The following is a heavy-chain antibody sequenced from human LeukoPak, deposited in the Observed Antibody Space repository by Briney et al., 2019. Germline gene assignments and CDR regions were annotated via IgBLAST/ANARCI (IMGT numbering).Heavy chain of an antibody. CDR1: GFTFSSYS. Sequence: GGSLRLSCAASGFTFSSYSMNWVRQAPGKGLEWVSSISSSSSYIYYADSVKGRFTISRDNAKNSLYLQMNSPRAEDTAVYYCARGTYSSGWEIHGVDYWGQGTLVTVSS. CDR2: ISSSSSYI. V-gene: IGHV3-21*01. D-gene: IGHD6-19*01. J-gene: IGHJ4*02. CDR3: ARGTYSSGWEIHGVDY.